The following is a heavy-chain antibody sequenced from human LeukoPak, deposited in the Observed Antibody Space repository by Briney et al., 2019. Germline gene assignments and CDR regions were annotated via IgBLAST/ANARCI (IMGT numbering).Heavy chain of an antibody. J-gene: IGHJ4*02. CDR3: ARIGYNHYFDY. CDR1: GYTFTDYY. Sequence: VASVKVSCKASGYTFTDYYLHWVRQAPGQGLEWMGWTNPNSGGTNSAQTFQGRVTMTRDTSITTAYLDLSRLRSDDTAVYYCARIGYNHYFDYWGQGTLVTVSS. CDR2: TNPNSGGT. D-gene: IGHD5-24*01. V-gene: IGHV1-2*02.